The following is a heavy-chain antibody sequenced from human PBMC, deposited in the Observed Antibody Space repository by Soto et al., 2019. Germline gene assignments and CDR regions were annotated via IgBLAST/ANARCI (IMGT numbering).Heavy chain of an antibody. D-gene: IGHD3-22*01. J-gene: IGHJ4*02. CDR2: IIPIFGTA. Sequence: AVKVSCKASGGTFSSYAISWVRQAPGQGLEWMGGIIPIFGTANYAQKFQGRVTITADKSTSTAYMELSSLRSEDTAVYYCAREGIYYDSSGYYLGYWGQGTLVTVSS. V-gene: IGHV1-69*06. CDR3: AREGIYYDSSGYYLGY. CDR1: GGTFSSYA.